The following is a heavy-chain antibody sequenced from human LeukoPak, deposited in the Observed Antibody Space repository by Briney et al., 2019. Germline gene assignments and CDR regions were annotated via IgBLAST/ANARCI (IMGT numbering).Heavy chain of an antibody. Sequence: PSETLSLTCTVSGGSISSYYWSWIRQPPGKGLEWIGYIYHSGSTSYNPSLKSRVTISVDTSRNQFSLKLSSVTAADTALYYCARFSIVEMTTIVRAFDIWGQGTMVTVSS. D-gene: IGHD5-24*01. CDR3: ARFSIVEMTTIVRAFDI. CDR2: IYHSGST. V-gene: IGHV4-59*01. J-gene: IGHJ3*02. CDR1: GGSISSYY.